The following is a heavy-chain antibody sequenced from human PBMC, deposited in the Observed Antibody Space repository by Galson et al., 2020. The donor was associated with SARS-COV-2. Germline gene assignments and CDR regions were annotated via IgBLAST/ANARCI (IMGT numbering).Heavy chain of an antibody. Sequence: GGSLRLSCAASGFTFSSYGMHWVRQAPGKGREWVAVISYEGSNKYYADSVKGRFTISRDNSKNTLYLQMNSLRAEDTAVYYCAKDQSAVAGMDYYYYGMDVWGQGTTVTVSS. CDR2: ISYEGSNK. V-gene: IGHV3-30*18. J-gene: IGHJ6*02. D-gene: IGHD6-19*01. CDR3: AKDQSAVAGMDYYYYGMDV. CDR1: GFTFSSYG.